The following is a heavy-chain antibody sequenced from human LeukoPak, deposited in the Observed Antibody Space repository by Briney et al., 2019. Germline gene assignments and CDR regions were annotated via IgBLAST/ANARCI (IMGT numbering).Heavy chain of an antibody. CDR1: GGTFTSYA. CDR2: IIPIFGTA. CDR3: ARGHDSSGYLYYYYYMDV. D-gene: IGHD3-22*01. Sequence: GASVKVSCKASGGTFTSYAISWVRQAPGQGLEWMGGIIPIFGTANYAQKFQGRVTITADESTSTAYMELSSLRSEDTAVYYCARGHDSSGYLYYYYYMDVWGKGTTVTVSS. V-gene: IGHV1-69*13. J-gene: IGHJ6*03.